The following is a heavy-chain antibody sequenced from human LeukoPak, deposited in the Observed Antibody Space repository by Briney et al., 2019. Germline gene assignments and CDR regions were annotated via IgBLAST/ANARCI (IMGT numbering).Heavy chain of an antibody. CDR2: ITGTGGST. D-gene: IGHD6-19*01. Sequence: PGGSLRLSYAASGFSLSTYGVSWVRQPPGKGLEWVSGITGTGGSTYYADSVKGRFTVSRDTSKNTLYLQMNSLRAEDTAIYYCAKDRGTAVAGFYYWGQGTLVTVSS. CDR3: AKDRGTAVAGFYY. CDR1: GFSLSTYG. J-gene: IGHJ4*02. V-gene: IGHV3-23*01.